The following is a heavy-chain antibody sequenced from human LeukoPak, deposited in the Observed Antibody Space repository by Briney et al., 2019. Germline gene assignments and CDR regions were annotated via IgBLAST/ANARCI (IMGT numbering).Heavy chain of an antibody. D-gene: IGHD3-3*01. CDR2: IKQVGSEK. CDR1: GFTFSTYW. J-gene: IGHJ4*02. V-gene: IGHV3-7*01. CDR3: ARDLPHYDFWSGYSSNYFDY. Sequence: SGGSLRLSCAASGFTFSTYWMTWVRQAPEKGLGWVANIKQVGSEKYYVDSVKGRFTISRDNAKNSLYLQMNSLRAEDTAVYYCARDLPHYDFWSGYSSNYFDYWGQGTLVTVSS.